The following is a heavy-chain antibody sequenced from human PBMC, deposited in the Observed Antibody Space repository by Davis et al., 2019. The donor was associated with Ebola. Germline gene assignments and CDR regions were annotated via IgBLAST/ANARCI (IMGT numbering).Heavy chain of an antibody. CDR1: GYTFTSYG. CDR2: ISAYNGNT. Sequence: ASVKVSCKASGYTFTSYGISWVRQAPGQGLEWMGWISAYNGNTNYAQKLQGRVTMTTDASTSTAYMELRSLRSDDTAVYYCARDGYRGVVVAANYYYYGMDVWGQGTTVTVSS. J-gene: IGHJ6*02. CDR3: ARDGYRGVVVAANYYYYGMDV. D-gene: IGHD2-15*01. V-gene: IGHV1-18*01.